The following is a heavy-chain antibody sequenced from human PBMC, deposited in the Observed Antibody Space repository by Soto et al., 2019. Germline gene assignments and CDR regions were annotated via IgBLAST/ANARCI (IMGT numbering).Heavy chain of an antibody. CDR1: GFTFSSYG. D-gene: IGHD2-15*01. V-gene: IGHV3-30*18. Sequence: PGGSLRLSCAASGFTFSSYGMHWVRQAPGKGLEWVAVISYDGSNKYYADSVKGRFTISRDNSKNTLYLQMNSLRAEDTAVYYCAKERDSVVGVDPLDYWGQGT. J-gene: IGHJ4*02. CDR3: AKERDSVVGVDPLDY. CDR2: ISYDGSNK.